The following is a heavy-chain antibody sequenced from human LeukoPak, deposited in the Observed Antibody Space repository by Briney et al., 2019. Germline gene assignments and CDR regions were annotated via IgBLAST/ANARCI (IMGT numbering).Heavy chain of an antibody. CDR1: GYTFTGYY. Sequence: GASVEVSCKASGYTFTGYYMHWVRQAPGQGLEWMGWINPNSGGTNYAQKFQGRVTMTRDTSISTAYMELSRLRSDDTAVYYCARFTMVRGVKTFDYWGQGTLVTVSS. D-gene: IGHD3-10*01. V-gene: IGHV1-2*02. CDR3: ARFTMVRGVKTFDY. J-gene: IGHJ4*02. CDR2: INPNSGGT.